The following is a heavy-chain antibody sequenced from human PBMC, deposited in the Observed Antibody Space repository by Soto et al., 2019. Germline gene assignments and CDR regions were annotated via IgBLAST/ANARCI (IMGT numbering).Heavy chain of an antibody. CDR1: GFTFSSYS. J-gene: IGHJ4*02. CDR3: ARDLVIVGATNLLLTIDS. D-gene: IGHD1-26*01. V-gene: IGHV3-48*02. Sequence: GGSLRLSCAASGFTFSSYSMNWVRQAPGKGLEWVSYVSSSSTIYYADSVKGRFTVSRDNAKSSLYLQMNSLRDDDTAVYYCARDLVIVGATNLLLTIDSWGQGTPVTVSS. CDR2: VSSSSTI.